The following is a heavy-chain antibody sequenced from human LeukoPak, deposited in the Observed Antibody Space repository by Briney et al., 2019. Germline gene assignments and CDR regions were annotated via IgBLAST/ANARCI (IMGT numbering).Heavy chain of an antibody. V-gene: IGHV3-23*01. J-gene: IGHJ5*02. D-gene: IGHD2-2*01. CDR3: AKGGLSCSSSSCYSANNWFDP. Sequence: GSLRLSCAASGFTFSSYAMTWVRQAPGKGLEWVSAISGSGGHTYYADSVKGRFTISRDNSKNTLYLQMNSLRAEDTAVYCCAKGGLSCSSSSCYSANNWFDPWGQGTLVTVSS. CDR2: ISGSGGHT. CDR1: GFTFSSYA.